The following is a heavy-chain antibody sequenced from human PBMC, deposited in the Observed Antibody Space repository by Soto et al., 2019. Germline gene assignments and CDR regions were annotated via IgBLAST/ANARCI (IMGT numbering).Heavy chain of an antibody. V-gene: IGHV3-30*03. Sequence: ESGVGVVQPGRSLRLSCAASGFPFTTYGMHWVREGPGKGLEWVAVISYDGSNKYYADSVKGRFTISRDNSKNTLYLQMNSLRPEDTALYYCVGGQYYFDYRGQGTLVTVSS. CDR2: ISYDGSNK. J-gene: IGHJ4*02. D-gene: IGHD3-10*01. CDR3: VGGQYYFDY. CDR1: GFPFTTYG.